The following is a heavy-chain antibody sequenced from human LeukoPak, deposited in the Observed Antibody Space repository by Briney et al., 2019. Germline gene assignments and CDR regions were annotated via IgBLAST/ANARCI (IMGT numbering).Heavy chain of an antibody. CDR2: IYYSGST. D-gene: IGHD6-13*01. CDR1: GGSISSYY. Sequence: SETLSLTCTVSGGSISSYYWSWIRQPPGKGLEWIGYIYYSGSTNYNPSLKSRVTISVDTSKNQFSLKLSSVTAADTAVYYCARVTIAAAGPVIDYWGQGTLVTVSS. CDR3: ARVTIAAAGPVIDY. J-gene: IGHJ4*02. V-gene: IGHV4-59*01.